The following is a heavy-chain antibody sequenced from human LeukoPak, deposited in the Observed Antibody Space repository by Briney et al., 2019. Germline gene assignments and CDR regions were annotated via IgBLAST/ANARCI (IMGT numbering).Heavy chain of an antibody. V-gene: IGHV4-59*08. J-gene: IGHJ6*02. CDR1: GDSITNYY. CDR2: IHHTGST. D-gene: IGHD2-15*01. CDR3: ARHPGGAVGANFYYGMDF. Sequence: SETLSLTCTVSGDSITNYYWSWIRRPPGRGLEWIGYIHHTGSTNYNPSLKSRVTMSIDTSKTQFSLTLSSVTAADTAVHYCARHPGGAVGANFYYGMDFWGQGTTVTVSS.